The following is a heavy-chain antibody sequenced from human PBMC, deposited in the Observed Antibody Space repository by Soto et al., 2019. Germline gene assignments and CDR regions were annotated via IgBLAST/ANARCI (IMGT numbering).Heavy chain of an antibody. CDR3: ARVAVEMATIHVFDY. CDR1: GFTFSSYA. Sequence: QVQPVESGGGVVQPGRSLRLSCAASGFTFSSYAMHWVRQAPGKGLEWVAVISYDGSNKYYADSVKGRFTISRDNSKNTLYLQMNSLRAEDTAVYYCARVAVEMATIHVFDYWGQGTLVTVSS. J-gene: IGHJ4*02. CDR2: ISYDGSNK. D-gene: IGHD5-12*01. V-gene: IGHV3-30-3*01.